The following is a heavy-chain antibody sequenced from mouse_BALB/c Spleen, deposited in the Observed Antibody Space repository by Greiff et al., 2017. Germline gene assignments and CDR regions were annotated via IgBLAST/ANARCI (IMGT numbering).Heavy chain of an antibody. CDR3: ARGGYDGYYSYAMDY. V-gene: IGHV3-6*02. Sequence: DVKLQESGPGLVKPSQSLSLTCSVTGYSITSGYYWNWIRQFPGNKLEWMGYISYDGSNNYNPSLKNRISITRDTSKNQFFLKLNSVTTEDTATYYCARGGYDGYYSYAMDYWGQGTSVTVSS. D-gene: IGHD2-3*01. CDR2: ISYDGSN. J-gene: IGHJ4*01. CDR1: GYSITSGYY.